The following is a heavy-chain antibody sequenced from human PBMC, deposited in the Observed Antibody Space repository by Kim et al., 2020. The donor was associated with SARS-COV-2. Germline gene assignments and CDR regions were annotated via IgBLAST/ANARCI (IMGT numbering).Heavy chain of an antibody. CDR1: GFTFSSYW. Sequence: GGSLRLSCAASGFTFSSYWMHWVRQAPGKGLVWVSRINSDGSSTSYADSVKGRFTISRDNAKNTLYLQMNSLRAEDTAVYYCARAGFWGGMDVWGQGTTVTVSS. D-gene: IGHD3-16*01. CDR3: ARAGFWGGMDV. CDR2: INSDGSST. J-gene: IGHJ6*02. V-gene: IGHV3-74*01.